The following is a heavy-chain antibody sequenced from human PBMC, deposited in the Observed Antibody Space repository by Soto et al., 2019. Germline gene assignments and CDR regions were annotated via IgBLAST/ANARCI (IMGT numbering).Heavy chain of an antibody. V-gene: IGHV1-69*12. Sequence: QVQLVQSGAEVKKPGSSVKVSCKASGGTFSSYAISWVRQAPGQGLEWMGGIIPIFGTANYAQKFQGRVTITADESTSTAYMELSSRRSEDTAVYYCASQVGCSGGSCYSRDTYNWFDPWGQGTLVTVSS. CDR2: IIPIFGTA. J-gene: IGHJ5*02. CDR1: GGTFSSYA. D-gene: IGHD2-15*01. CDR3: ASQVGCSGGSCYSRDTYNWFDP.